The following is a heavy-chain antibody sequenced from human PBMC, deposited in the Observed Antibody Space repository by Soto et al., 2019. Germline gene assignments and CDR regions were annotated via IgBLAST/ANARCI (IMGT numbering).Heavy chain of an antibody. J-gene: IGHJ4*02. CDR2: IWYDGSNK. D-gene: IGHD3-16*01. CDR3: AGWGNWKVADN. V-gene: IGHV3-33*01. Sequence: QVQLVESGGGVVQPGRSLRLSCAASGFTFSSHGMHWVRQAPDKGLEWVAVIWYDGSNKYYADSVKGRFTISRDNSNNMLYLEMNSLRVEDTAVYYCAGWGNWKVADNWGQGTLVTVSS. CDR1: GFTFSSHG.